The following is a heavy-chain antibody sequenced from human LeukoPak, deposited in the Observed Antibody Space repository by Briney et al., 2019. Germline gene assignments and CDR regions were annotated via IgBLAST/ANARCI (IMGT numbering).Heavy chain of an antibody. CDR1: GYSFTSYW. D-gene: IGHD6-6*01. J-gene: IGHJ4*02. CDR3: ARVGWGSPGSSRQNEDY. CDR2: IYPGDSDT. V-gene: IGHV5-51*01. Sequence: KIGESLKISCKGSGYSFTSYWIGWVRQLPGKGLEWMGIIYPGDSDTRYSPSFQGQVTISADKSISTAYLQWSSLKASDTAMYYCARVGWGSPGSSRQNEDYWGQGTLVTVSS.